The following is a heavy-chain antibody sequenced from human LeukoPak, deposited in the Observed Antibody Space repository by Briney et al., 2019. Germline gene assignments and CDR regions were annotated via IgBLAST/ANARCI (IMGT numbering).Heavy chain of an antibody. V-gene: IGHV5-51*01. CDR3: ARMAGGSGDY. CDR2: IYPGDSDT. D-gene: IGHD3-10*01. J-gene: IGHJ4*02. CDR1: GYSITSYW. Sequence: GESLKISCKGSGYSITSYWVGWVRRIPGKGLEWMGIIYPGDSDTRFSPSFQGQVTISADKSISTAYLQWSSLKASDTAIYYCARMAGGSGDYWGQGTLVTVSS.